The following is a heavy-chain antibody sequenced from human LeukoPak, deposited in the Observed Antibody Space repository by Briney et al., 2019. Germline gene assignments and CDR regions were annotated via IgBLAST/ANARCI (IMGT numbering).Heavy chain of an antibody. CDR2: IFHSGSP. CDR3: ARLEEGYGSGRRENYYYYYMDV. D-gene: IGHD3-10*01. J-gene: IGHJ6*03. Sequence: PSETLSLTCAVSGGSISSSNWWGWVRQPPGKGLEGLGEIFHSGSPNYNPSLKSRVTISVDTSKNQFSLKLSFVTAADTAVYYCARLEEGYGSGRRENYYYYYMDVWGKGRTVTISS. V-gene: IGHV4-4*02. CDR1: GGSISSSNW.